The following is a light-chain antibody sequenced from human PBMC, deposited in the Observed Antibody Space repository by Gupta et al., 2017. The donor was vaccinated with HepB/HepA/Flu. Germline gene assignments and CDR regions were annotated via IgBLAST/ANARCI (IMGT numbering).Light chain of an antibody. Sequence: DIQMTQSPSTLSASVVDRVTITCRASQGISVWLAWYQQKPGKAPKLLIYKAYTVESGVPSRFSGSGSGTEFILTIASVQPDDVATYYCQHYKSSMFTFGHGTKVDFK. CDR1: QGISVW. V-gene: IGKV1-5*03. CDR2: KAY. J-gene: IGKJ3*01. CDR3: QHYKSSMFT.